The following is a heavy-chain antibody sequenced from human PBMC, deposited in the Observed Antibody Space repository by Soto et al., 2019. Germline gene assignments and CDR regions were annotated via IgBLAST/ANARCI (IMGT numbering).Heavy chain of an antibody. CDR2: IYTSGST. J-gene: IGHJ6*02. V-gene: IGHV4-4*07. D-gene: IGHD2-2*01. CDR3: ARDPGYCSSTSCSAYYYYGMDV. Sequence: QVQLPESGPGLVKPSETLSLTCTVSGGSISSYYWSWIRQPAGKGLEWIGRIYTSGSTNYNPSLKSRVTMSVDTSKNQFSLKLSSVTAADTAVYYCARDPGYCSSTSCSAYYYYGMDVWGQGTTVTVSS. CDR1: GGSISSYY.